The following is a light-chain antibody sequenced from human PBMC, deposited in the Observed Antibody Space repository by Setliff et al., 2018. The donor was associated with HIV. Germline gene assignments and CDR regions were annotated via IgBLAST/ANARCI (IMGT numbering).Light chain of an antibody. CDR2: DVS. CDR3: AAWDDSLNGYV. J-gene: IGLJ1*01. CDR1: SSDVGGYDF. Sequence: QSALAQPASVSGSPGQSITISCIGTSSDVGGYDFVSWYQQRPGKAPKLIIFDVSERPSGVSHRFSGSKSGNTASLTISGLQSEDESEYYCAAWDDSLNGYVFGTGTKVTVL. V-gene: IGLV2-14*03.